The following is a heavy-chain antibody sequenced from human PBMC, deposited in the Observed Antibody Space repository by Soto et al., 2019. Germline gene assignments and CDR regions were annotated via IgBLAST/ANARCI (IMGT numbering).Heavy chain of an antibody. D-gene: IGHD5-12*01. CDR1: GFTFSSYG. CDR2: ISYDGSNK. CDR3: AKDTERVATSFDP. Sequence: QVQLVESGGGVVQPGRSLRLSCAASGFTFSSYGMHWVRQAPGKGLEWVAVISYDGSNKYYADSVKGRFTISRDNSKSTLYLQMNSLRAEDTAVYYCAKDTERVATSFDPWGQGTLVTVSS. J-gene: IGHJ5*02. V-gene: IGHV3-30*18.